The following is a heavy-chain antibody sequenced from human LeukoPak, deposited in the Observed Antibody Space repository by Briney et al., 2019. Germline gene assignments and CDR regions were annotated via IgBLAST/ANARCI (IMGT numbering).Heavy chain of an antibody. J-gene: IGHJ4*02. CDR1: GYTFTSYG. V-gene: IGHV1-18*01. Sequence: ASVKVSCKASGYTFTSYGISWVRQAPGHGLEWMGWISAYNGNINYAQKLQGRVTMTTATSTSTAYMEVRSLRSDDTAVYYCARDLYDTSGYYAFDYWGQGTLVTVSS. CDR2: ISAYNGNI. D-gene: IGHD3-22*01. CDR3: ARDLYDTSGYYAFDY.